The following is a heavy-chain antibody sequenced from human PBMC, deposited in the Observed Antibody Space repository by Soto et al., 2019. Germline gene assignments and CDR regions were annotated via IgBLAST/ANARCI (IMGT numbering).Heavy chain of an antibody. Sequence: PGGSLRLSCAASGFTFSSYWMSWVRQAPGKGLEWVANIKQDGSEEYYVDSVKGRFTISRDNAKNSLYLQMNSLRAEDTAVYYCARAGYSSSWYYYYYGMDVWGQGTTVTVSS. CDR1: GFTFSSYW. V-gene: IGHV3-7*03. D-gene: IGHD6-13*01. J-gene: IGHJ6*02. CDR3: ARAGYSSSWYYYYYGMDV. CDR2: IKQDGSEE.